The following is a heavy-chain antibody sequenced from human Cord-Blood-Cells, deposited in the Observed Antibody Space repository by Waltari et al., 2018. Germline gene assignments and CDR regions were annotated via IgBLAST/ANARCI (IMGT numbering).Heavy chain of an antibody. CDR1: GGSISSGGYY. J-gene: IGHJ5*02. Sequence: QVQLQESGPGLVKPSQPLSLPCTVSGGSISSGGYYWSWIRQHPGKGLEWIGYIYYSGSTYYNPSLKSRVTISVDTSKNQFSLKLSSVTAADTAVYYCARGLTGNYNWFDPWGQGTLVTVSS. D-gene: IGHD3-9*01. CDR2: IYYSGST. V-gene: IGHV4-31*03. CDR3: ARGLTGNYNWFDP.